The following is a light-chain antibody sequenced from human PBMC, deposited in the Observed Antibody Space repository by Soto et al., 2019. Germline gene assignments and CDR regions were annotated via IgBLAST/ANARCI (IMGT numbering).Light chain of an antibody. CDR1: SSDVGGYNY. V-gene: IGLV2-14*03. CDR2: DVS. CDR3: SSYRTSNTRQIV. Sequence: QSALTQPASVSGSPGQSITISCTGTSSDVGGYNYVPWYQHHPGKAPKLMIYDVSNRPSGVSNRFSGSKSGNTASLSISGLQPEDEADYFCSSYRTSNTRQIVCGTGTKLTVL. J-gene: IGLJ1*01.